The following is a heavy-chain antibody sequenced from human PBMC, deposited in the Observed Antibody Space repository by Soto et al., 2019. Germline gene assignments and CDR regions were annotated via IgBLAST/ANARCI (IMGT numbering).Heavy chain of an antibody. CDR1: GFTCSSYE. J-gene: IGHJ4*02. CDR2: ISSSGSTI. CDR3: ARDLFTYYYDSSGYPNDDY. Sequence: GGSLRLSCAASGFTCSSYEMNWVRQAPGKGLEWVSYISSSGSTIYYADPVKGRFTISRDNAKNSLYLQMNSLRAEDTAVYYCARDLFTYYYDSSGYPNDDYWGQGTLVTVSS. V-gene: IGHV3-48*03. D-gene: IGHD3-22*01.